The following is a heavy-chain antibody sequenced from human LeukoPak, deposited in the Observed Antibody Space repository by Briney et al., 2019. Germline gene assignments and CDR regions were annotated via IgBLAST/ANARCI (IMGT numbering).Heavy chain of an antibody. CDR2: IRGDAVT. D-gene: IGHD1-26*01. J-gene: IGHJ4*02. Sequence: AGGSLRLSCAVSGFTVSSPYMTWARQAPGKGLEWVSTIRGDAVTYYADSVKDRFTISRDNSKNTLYLQMSSLRSEDTAVYYCARDKGVGATERFDYWGQGTLVTVSS. CDR3: ARDKGVGATERFDY. V-gene: IGHV3-53*01. CDR1: GFTVSSPY.